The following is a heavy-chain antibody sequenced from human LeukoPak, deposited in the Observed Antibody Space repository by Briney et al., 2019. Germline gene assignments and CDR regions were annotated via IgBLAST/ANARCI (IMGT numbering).Heavy chain of an antibody. J-gene: IGHJ4*02. Sequence: SETLSLTCTVSGGSISSGGYYWSWIRQHPGKGLEWIGYIYYSGSTYYNPSLKSRVTISVDTSKNQFSLKLSSVTAADTAVYYCARGGLYYDILTGFDYWGQGTLVSVSS. CDR1: GGSISSGGYY. V-gene: IGHV4-31*03. D-gene: IGHD3-9*01. CDR3: ARGGLYYDILTGFDY. CDR2: IYYSGST.